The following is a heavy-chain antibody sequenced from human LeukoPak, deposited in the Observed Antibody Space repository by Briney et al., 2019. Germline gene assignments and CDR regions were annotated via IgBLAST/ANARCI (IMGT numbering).Heavy chain of an antibody. Sequence: SETLSLTCAVDGGSFSGYYWSWVRQPPGKGLEWLGEVNHSGSTNYNPSLKSRVTISVDTSKNQFSLKLSSVTAADTAVYYCARGGGYCSGGSCYDDYWGQGTLVTVSS. CDR3: ARGGGYCSGGSCYDDY. CDR2: VNHSGST. V-gene: IGHV4-34*01. CDR1: GGSFSGYY. J-gene: IGHJ4*02. D-gene: IGHD2-15*01.